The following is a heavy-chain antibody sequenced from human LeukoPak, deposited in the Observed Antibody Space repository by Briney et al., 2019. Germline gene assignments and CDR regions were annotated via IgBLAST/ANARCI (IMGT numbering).Heavy chain of an antibody. V-gene: IGHV1-2*02. CDR1: GYTFTGYY. CDR3: ARAGRGYCSSTSCYGLGY. D-gene: IGHD2-2*01. CDR2: INPKSGGT. Sequence: ASVKVSCKASGYTFTGYYMVWVRQAPGQGLEWMGWINPKSGGTKYAQKFQGRVTMTRNTSISTAYMELSSLRSEDTAVYYCARAGRGYCSSTSCYGLGYWGQGTLVTVSS. J-gene: IGHJ4*02.